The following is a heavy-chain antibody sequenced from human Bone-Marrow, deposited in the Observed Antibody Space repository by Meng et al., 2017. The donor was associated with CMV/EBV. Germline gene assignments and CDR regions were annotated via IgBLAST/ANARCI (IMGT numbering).Heavy chain of an antibody. CDR1: GFTFSSYA. CDR3: AREGAYCSSTSCYNDYYYYGMDV. J-gene: IGHJ6*02. CDR2: ISYDGSNK. Sequence: GGSLRLTCAASGFTFSSYAMHWVRQAPGKGLEWVAVISYDGSNKYYADSVKGRFTISRDNSKNTLYLQMNSLSAEDTAVYYCAREGAYCSSTSCYNDYYYYGMDVWGQGNTVTVSS. V-gene: IGHV3-30*04. D-gene: IGHD2-2*02.